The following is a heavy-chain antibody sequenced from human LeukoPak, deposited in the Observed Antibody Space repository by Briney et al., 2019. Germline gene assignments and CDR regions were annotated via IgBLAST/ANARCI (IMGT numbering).Heavy chain of an antibody. CDR2: INHSGST. D-gene: IGHD5-24*01. CDR3: ARGRDGYKIFDY. Sequence: SETLSLTCAVYGGSFSGYYWSWIRQPPGKGLEWIGEINHSGSTNYNPSLKSRVTISVDTSKNQFPLKLSSVTAADTAVYYCARGRDGYKIFDYWGQGTLVTVSS. CDR1: GGSFSGYY. J-gene: IGHJ4*02. V-gene: IGHV4-34*01.